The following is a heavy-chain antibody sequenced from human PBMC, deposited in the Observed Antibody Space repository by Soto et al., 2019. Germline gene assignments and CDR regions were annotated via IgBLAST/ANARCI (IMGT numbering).Heavy chain of an antibody. D-gene: IGHD6-13*01. Sequence: QVQLQESGPGLVKPSETLSLTCTVSGGSISNYYWGWIRQPPGKGLEWIGYIYYSGGTSYNPSLKSRITISVDTSKNQFSLKRSSVTAADTAVYYCARDSAAGTGDYDYWGQGILVTVSS. J-gene: IGHJ4*02. CDR2: IYYSGGT. CDR1: GGSISNYY. V-gene: IGHV4-59*01. CDR3: ARDSAAGTGDYDY.